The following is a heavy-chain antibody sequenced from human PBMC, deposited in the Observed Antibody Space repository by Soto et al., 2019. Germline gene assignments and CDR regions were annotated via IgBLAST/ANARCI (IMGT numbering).Heavy chain of an antibody. CDR2: MNQDGSER. Sequence: GGSLRLSCAASGFTFSSYWMSWFRQAPGKGLEWVANMNQDGSERYYVDSMEGRFTISRDNARNSLYLQMNSLRVEDTAVYYCARDPNIVLVPAALRSYYYYYGMDVWGQGTTVTVSS. CDR1: GFTFSSYW. J-gene: IGHJ6*02. D-gene: IGHD2-2*01. CDR3: ARDPNIVLVPAALRSYYYYYGMDV. V-gene: IGHV3-7*01.